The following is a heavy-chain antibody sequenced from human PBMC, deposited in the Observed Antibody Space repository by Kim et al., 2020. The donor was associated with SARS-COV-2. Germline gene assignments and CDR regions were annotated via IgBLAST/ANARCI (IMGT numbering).Heavy chain of an antibody. J-gene: IGHJ4*02. CDR1: GGSFSGYY. CDR3: ARGRFGIAAAGKDY. D-gene: IGHD6-13*01. CDR2: INHSGST. Sequence: SETLSLTCAVYGGSFSGYYWSWIRQPPGKGLEWIGEINHSGSTNYNPSLKSRVTISVDTSKNHFSLKLSSVTAADAAVYYCARGRFGIAAAGKDYWGQGTLVRVS. V-gene: IGHV4-34*01.